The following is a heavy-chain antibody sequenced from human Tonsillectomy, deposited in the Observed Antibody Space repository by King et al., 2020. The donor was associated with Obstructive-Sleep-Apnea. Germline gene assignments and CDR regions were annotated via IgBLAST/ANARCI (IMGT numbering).Heavy chain of an antibody. CDR1: GGSVSSGRYY. D-gene: IGHD3-3*01. CDR3: AGTGQVLRFLEWLPQEEDDAFDI. Sequence: VQLQESGPGLVKPSETLSLTCTVSGGSVSSGRYYWSWIRQPPGKGLEWIGYIYYSGSTNYNPSLKSRVTISVDTTKNQFSLKLSSVTAADTAVYYCAGTGQVLRFLEWLPQEEDDAFDIWGQGTMVTVSS. J-gene: IGHJ3*02. CDR2: IYYSGST. V-gene: IGHV4-61*01.